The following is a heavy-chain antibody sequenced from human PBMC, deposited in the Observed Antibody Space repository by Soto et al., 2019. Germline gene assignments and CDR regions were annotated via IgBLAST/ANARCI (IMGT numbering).Heavy chain of an antibody. CDR3: ARDKQQLVMAGYFDY. J-gene: IGHJ4*02. V-gene: IGHV3-21*01. Sequence: GGSLRLSCAASGFTFSSYSMNWVRQAPGKGLEWVSSISSSSSYIYYADSVKGRFTISRDNAKNSLYLQMNSLRAEDTAVYYCARDKQQLVMAGYFDYWGQGTLVTVSS. CDR1: GFTFSSYS. D-gene: IGHD6-13*01. CDR2: ISSSSSYI.